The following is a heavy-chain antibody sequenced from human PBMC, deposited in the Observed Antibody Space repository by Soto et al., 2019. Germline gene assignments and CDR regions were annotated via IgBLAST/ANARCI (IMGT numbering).Heavy chain of an antibody. D-gene: IGHD2-2*01. J-gene: IGHJ5*02. CDR1: GGSISSYY. Sequence: PSETLSLTCTVSGGSISSYYWSWIRQPPGKGLEWIGYIYYSGSTNYNPSLKSRVTISVDTSKNQFSLKLSSVTAADTAVYYCARDQVPAALFGWFDPWGQGTLVTVS. V-gene: IGHV4-59*01. CDR3: ARDQVPAALFGWFDP. CDR2: IYYSGST.